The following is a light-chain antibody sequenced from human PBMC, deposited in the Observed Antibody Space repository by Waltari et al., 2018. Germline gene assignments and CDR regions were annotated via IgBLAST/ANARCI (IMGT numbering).Light chain of an antibody. Sequence: QSALTQPASVSGSPGQSITISCTGTSSHVGSYNLVSWYQQHPGKAPKLMIYEVSKRPSRVSNRFSGSKSGNTASLTISGLQAEDEADYYCCSYAGSSTLVFGGGTKLTVL. V-gene: IGLV2-23*02. J-gene: IGLJ3*02. CDR1: SSHVGSYNL. CDR3: CSYAGSSTLV. CDR2: EVS.